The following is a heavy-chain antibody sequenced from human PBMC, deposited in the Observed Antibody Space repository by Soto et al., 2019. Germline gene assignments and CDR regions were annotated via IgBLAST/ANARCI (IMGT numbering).Heavy chain of an antibody. J-gene: IGHJ1*01. CDR1: GGSISSSSYY. V-gene: IGHV4-39*01. D-gene: IGHD6-6*01. Sequence: SETLSLTCTVSGGSISSSSYYWGWIRQPPGKGLEWIGSIYYSGSTYYNPSLKSRVTISVDTSKNQFSLKLSSVTAADTAVYYCARHSFHMAARPSAPSVFWGPGTLGTLFS. CDR2: IYYSGST. CDR3: ARHSFHMAARPSAPSVF.